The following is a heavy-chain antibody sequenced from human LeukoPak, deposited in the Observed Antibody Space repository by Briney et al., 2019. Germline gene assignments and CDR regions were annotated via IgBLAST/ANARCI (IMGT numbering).Heavy chain of an antibody. CDR3: ARSERGSAGSEDF. Sequence: TSETLSLTCAVYGESFSGYYWGWIRQPPGKGLEWIGSIFYSGRTYYKPSLKSRVTISVDTSKNQFSLKLTSVSAADTAVYYCARSERGSAGSEDFWGQGTLVTVSS. J-gene: IGHJ4*02. V-gene: IGHV4-34*12. CDR2: IFYSGRT. D-gene: IGHD3-10*01. CDR1: GESFSGYY.